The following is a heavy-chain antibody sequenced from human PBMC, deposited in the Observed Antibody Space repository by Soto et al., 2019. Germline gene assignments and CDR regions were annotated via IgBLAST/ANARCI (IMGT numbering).Heavy chain of an antibody. J-gene: IGHJ5*02. V-gene: IGHV1-2*02. CDR3: ARDYRPRGNRYFDWLGWFDP. CDR2: INPNSGGT. CDR1: GYTFTGYY. Sequence: WASVKVSCKASGYTFTGYYMHWVRQAPGQGLEWMGWINPNSGGTNYAQKFQGRVTMTRDTSISTAYMELSRLRSDDTAVYYCARDYRPRGNRYFDWLGWFDPWGQGTLVTVSS. D-gene: IGHD3-9*01.